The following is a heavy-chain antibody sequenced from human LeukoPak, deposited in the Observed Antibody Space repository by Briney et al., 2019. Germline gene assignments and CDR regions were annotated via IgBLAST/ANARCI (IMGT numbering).Heavy chain of an antibody. J-gene: IGHJ4*02. V-gene: IGHV3-23*01. CDR2: ISGSGGYL. D-gene: IGHD3-16*01. CDR1: GFTFSSYP. Sequence: GGSLRLSCAASGFTFSSYPMSWVRPAPGKGLEGVSPISGSGGYLYYANSVKGRFITSRDNSKNTLYLHMNSLRAEDTAVYYCAKDLFGGPARAYFDYWGQGTLVTVSS. CDR3: AKDLFGGPARAYFDY.